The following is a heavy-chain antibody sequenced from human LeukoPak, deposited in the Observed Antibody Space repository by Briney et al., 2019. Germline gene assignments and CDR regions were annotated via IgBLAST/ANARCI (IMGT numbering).Heavy chain of an antibody. J-gene: IGHJ6*02. CDR3: ARGGQQLGYYYYGMDV. D-gene: IGHD6-13*01. V-gene: IGHV4-59*01. Sequence: SETLSLTCTVSGGSISSYYWSWIRQPPRKGLEWIGYIYHTGSTNYNPSLKSRVTISVDTSTKQLSLKLSSVTAADTAVYYCARGGQQLGYYYYGMDVWGQGTTVTVSS. CDR2: IYHTGST. CDR1: GGSISSYY.